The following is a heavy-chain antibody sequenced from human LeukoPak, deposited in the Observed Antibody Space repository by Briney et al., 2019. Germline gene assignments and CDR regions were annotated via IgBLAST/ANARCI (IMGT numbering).Heavy chain of an antibody. Sequence: GGSLRLSCAASGFTFSSYWMSWLRHVPGKGLEWGADMGQDGREKHYVASVEGRFTASRDNAKNSVFLQMNSLRAEDTAVYYCARDSYIAVAGTGYYYGMDVWGQGTTVTVSS. D-gene: IGHD6-19*01. V-gene: IGHV3-7*01. J-gene: IGHJ6*02. CDR3: ARDSYIAVAGTGYYYGMDV. CDR1: GFTFSSYW. CDR2: MGQDGREK.